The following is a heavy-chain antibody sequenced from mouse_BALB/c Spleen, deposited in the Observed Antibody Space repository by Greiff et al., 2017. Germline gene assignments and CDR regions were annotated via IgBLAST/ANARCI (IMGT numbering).Heavy chain of an antibody. CDR3: VRESYGSSYYFDY. CDR1: GFSLTSYD. Sequence: QVQLKESGPGLVAPSQSLSITCTVSGFSLTSYDISWIRQPPGKGLEWLGVIWTGGGTNYNSAFMSRLSISKDNSKSQVFLKMNSLQTDDTAIYYCVRESYGSSYYFDYWGQGTTLTVSS. J-gene: IGHJ2*01. V-gene: IGHV2-9-2*01. D-gene: IGHD1-1*01. CDR2: IWTGGGT.